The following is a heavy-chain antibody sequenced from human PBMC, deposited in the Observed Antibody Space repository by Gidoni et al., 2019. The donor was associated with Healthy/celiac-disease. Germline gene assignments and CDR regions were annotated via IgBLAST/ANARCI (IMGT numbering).Heavy chain of an antibody. CDR1: GGSIRSSSYY. J-gene: IGHJ4*02. CDR2: IYYSGST. Sequence: QLQLQESGPGLVKPSETLSLTCTVSGGSIRSSSYYWGWIRQPPGKGLEWIGSIYYSGSTYYNPSLKSRVTISVDTSKNQFSLKLSSVTAADTAVYYCARLSGSHCDYWGQGTLVTVSS. V-gene: IGHV4-39*01. CDR3: ARLSGSHCDY. D-gene: IGHD6-13*01.